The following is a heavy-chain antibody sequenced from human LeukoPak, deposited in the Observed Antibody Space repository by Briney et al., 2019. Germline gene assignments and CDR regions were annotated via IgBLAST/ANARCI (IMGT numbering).Heavy chain of an antibody. CDR1: GYTFTSYD. CDR2: MNPNSGNT. V-gene: IGHV1-8*01. CDR3: ARGARVGKVLNY. D-gene: IGHD2-8*02. Sequence: ASVKVSCKASGYTFTSYDINWVRQATGQGLECMGWMNPNSGNTGYAQKFQGRVTMTRNTSISTAYMELSSLRSEDTAVYYCARGARVGKVLNYWGQGTLVTVSS. J-gene: IGHJ4*02.